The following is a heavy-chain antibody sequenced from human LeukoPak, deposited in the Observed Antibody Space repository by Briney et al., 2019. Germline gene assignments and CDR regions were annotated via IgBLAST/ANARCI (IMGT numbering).Heavy chain of an antibody. CDR2: IYHSGGT. V-gene: IGHV4-34*01. Sequence: SGTLSLTPAVHGGSFSGYYWSWIRQPPRKGVESIGRIYHSGGTYYNPSLKSRVTISVDTSKNQFSLKLSSVTAADTAVYYWARQGRGKYQLLNPGLVYWFDPWGQGTLVTVSS. D-gene: IGHD2-2*01. J-gene: IGHJ5*02. CDR1: GGSFSGYY. CDR3: ARQGRGKYQLLNPGLVYWFDP.